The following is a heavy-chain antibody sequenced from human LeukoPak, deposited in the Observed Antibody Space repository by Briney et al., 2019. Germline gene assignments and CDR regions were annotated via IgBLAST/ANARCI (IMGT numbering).Heavy chain of an antibody. Sequence: ASVKVSCKASGGTFSSYAISWVRQAPGQGLEWMGWISAYKGNTNYAQKLQGRVTMTTDTSTSTAYMELRSLRSDDTAVYYCARGYCSSTSCFYRWFDPWGQGTLVTVSS. CDR1: GGTFSSYA. D-gene: IGHD2-2*01. CDR2: ISAYKGNT. CDR3: ARGYCSSTSCFYRWFDP. V-gene: IGHV1-18*01. J-gene: IGHJ5*02.